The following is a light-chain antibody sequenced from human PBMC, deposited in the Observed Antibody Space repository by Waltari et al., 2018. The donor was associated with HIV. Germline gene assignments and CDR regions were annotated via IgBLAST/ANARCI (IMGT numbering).Light chain of an antibody. J-gene: IGLJ2*01. CDR2: RDK. CDR1: TSNIGSNY. V-gene: IGLV1-47*01. CDR3: AAWDDSLSGSTWV. Sequence: QSVLTQPSSASGTLGQRVTMSCSGSTSNIGSNYVSWYQQLPGTAPKLLIYRDKQRPSGGPDRFSGSKSGTSASLAISGLRSEDEADYYCAAWDDSLSGSTWVFGGGTTVTVL.